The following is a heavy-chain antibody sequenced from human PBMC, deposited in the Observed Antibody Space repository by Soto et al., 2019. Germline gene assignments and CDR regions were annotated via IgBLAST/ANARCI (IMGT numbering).Heavy chain of an antibody. CDR3: ARGMSSYGYPGLDY. CDR2: IYSGGST. V-gene: IGHV3-53*01. D-gene: IGHD5-18*01. J-gene: IGHJ4*02. CDR1: GFTVSSNY. Sequence: GGSLRLSCAASGFTVSSNYMSWVRQAPGKGLEWVSVIYSGGSTYYADSVKGRFTISRDNSKNTLYLQMNSLRAEDTAVYYCARGMSSYGYPGLDYWGQGTLVTVSS.